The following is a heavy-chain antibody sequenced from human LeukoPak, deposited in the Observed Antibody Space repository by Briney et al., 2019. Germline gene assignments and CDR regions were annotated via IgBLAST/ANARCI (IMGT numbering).Heavy chain of an antibody. Sequence: GASVKVSCKASGYTFTSYDINWVRQATGQGLEWMGWMNPNSGNTGYAQKFQGRVTMTRNTSISTAYMELSSLRSEDTAVYYCARAGLREYSYGYRVDNYYYYYMDVWGKGTTVTVSS. CDR2: MNPNSGNT. J-gene: IGHJ6*03. CDR1: GYTFTSYD. CDR3: ARAGLREYSYGYRVDNYYYYYMDV. V-gene: IGHV1-8*01. D-gene: IGHD5-18*01.